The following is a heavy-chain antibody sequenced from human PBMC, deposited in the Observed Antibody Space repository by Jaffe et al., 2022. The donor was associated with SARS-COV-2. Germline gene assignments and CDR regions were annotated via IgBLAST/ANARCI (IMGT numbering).Heavy chain of an antibody. J-gene: IGHJ6*02. V-gene: IGHV4-34*01. Sequence: QVQLQQWGAGLLKPSETLSLTCAVYGGSFSGYYWSWIRQPPGKGLEWIGEINHSGSTNYNPSLKSRVTISVDTSKNQFSLKLSSVTAADTAVYYCARVSGPPYYDFWSGYYTDAGMDVWGQGTTVTVSS. D-gene: IGHD3-3*01. CDR3: ARVSGPPYYDFWSGYYTDAGMDV. CDR2: INHSGST. CDR1: GGSFSGYY.